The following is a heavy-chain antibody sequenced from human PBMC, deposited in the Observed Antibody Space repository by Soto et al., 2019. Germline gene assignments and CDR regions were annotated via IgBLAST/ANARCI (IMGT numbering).Heavy chain of an antibody. CDR3: ASRSLGDSSAIYYYYGMDV. J-gene: IGHJ6*02. Sequence: SVKVSCKASGGTFSSYAISWVRQAPGQGLEWMGGIIPIFGTANYAQKFQGRVTITADESTSTAYMELSSLRSEDTAVYYCASRSLGDSSAIYYYYGMDVWGQGTTVTSP. CDR2: IIPIFGTA. CDR1: GGTFSSYA. V-gene: IGHV1-69*13. D-gene: IGHD6-19*01.